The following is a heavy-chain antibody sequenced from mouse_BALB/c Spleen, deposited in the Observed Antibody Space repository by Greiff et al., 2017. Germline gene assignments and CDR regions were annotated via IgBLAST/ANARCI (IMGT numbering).Heavy chain of an antibody. CDR1: GFNIKDTY. CDR3: ARAYYGPAWFAY. J-gene: IGHJ3*01. CDR2: IDPANGNT. Sequence: VQLQQSGAELVKPGASVKLSCTASGFNIKDTYMHWVKQRPEQGLEWIGRIDPANGNTKYDPKFQGKATITADTSSNTAYLQLSSLTSEDTAVSYSARAYYGPAWFAYWGQGTLVTVSA. D-gene: IGHD1-2*01. V-gene: IGHV14-3*02.